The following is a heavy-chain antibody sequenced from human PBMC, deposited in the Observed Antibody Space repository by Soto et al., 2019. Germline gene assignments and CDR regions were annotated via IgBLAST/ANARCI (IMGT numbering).Heavy chain of an antibody. D-gene: IGHD3-16*01. CDR1: GFTFSSYA. Sequence: QVQLVESGGGVVQPGRSLRLSCAASGFTFSSYAMHWVRQAPCKGLEWVAVISYDGSNKYYADSVKGRFIISRDNSKITLYLQMNSLRTEDTAVYYCARTFYSYVWGSYLFDYWGQGTLVTVSS. CDR2: ISYDGSNK. CDR3: ARTFYSYVWGSYLFDY. V-gene: IGHV3-30-3*01. J-gene: IGHJ4*02.